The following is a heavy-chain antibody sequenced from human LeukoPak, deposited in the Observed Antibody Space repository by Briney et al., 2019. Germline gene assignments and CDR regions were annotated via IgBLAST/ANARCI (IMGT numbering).Heavy chain of an antibody. D-gene: IGHD6-13*01. V-gene: IGHV3-23*01. Sequence: GGSLRHSCAASGFTFSSYAMSWVRQAPGKGLEWVSAISGSGGSTYYADSVKGRFTISRDNSKNTLYLQMNSLRAEDTAVYYCAKTAYKGTAAGYFDYWGQGTLVTVSS. CDR1: GFTFSSYA. CDR3: AKTAYKGTAAGYFDY. CDR2: ISGSGGST. J-gene: IGHJ4*02.